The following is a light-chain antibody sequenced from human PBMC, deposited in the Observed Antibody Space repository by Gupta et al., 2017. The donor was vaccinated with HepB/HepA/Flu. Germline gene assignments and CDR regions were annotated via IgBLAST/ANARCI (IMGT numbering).Light chain of an antibody. Sequence: SYELTQPPSVSVSPGQTASITCSGDKLGDKYACWYQQKPGQSPGLVIYQDSKRPSGIPERFSGSNSGNTATLTISGTQAMDEADYYCQAWDSSTAWVFGGGTKLTVL. CDR1: KLGDKY. CDR3: QAWDSSTAWV. CDR2: QDS. V-gene: IGLV3-1*01. J-gene: IGLJ2*01.